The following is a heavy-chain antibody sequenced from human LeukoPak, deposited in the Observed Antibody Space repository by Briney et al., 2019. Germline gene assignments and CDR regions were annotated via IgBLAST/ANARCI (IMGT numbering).Heavy chain of an antibody. V-gene: IGHV3-30-3*01. CDR3: ARDSNDFWSGYLYYFDY. J-gene: IGHJ4*02. Sequence: GGSLRLSCAASGFTFSSYAMHWVRQAPGKGLEWVAVISYDGSNKYYADSVKGRFTISRDNSTNTLYLQMNSLRAEDTAVYYCARDSNDFWSGYLYYFDYWGQGTLVTVSS. D-gene: IGHD3-3*01. CDR1: GFTFSSYA. CDR2: ISYDGSNK.